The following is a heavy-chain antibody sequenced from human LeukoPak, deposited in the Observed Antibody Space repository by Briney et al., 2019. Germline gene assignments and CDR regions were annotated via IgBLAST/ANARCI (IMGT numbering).Heavy chain of an antibody. Sequence: GGSLRLSCAASGFTFSDYYMNWVRQAPGKGLEWVSVIYSGGTTYYADSVQGRFTISRDNSKNTLYLQMNSLRADDTAVYYCASSYFGILTGYSYWGQGTLVTVSS. CDR3: ASSYFGILTGYSY. V-gene: IGHV3-66*02. J-gene: IGHJ4*02. CDR2: IYSGGTT. D-gene: IGHD3-9*01. CDR1: GFTFSDYY.